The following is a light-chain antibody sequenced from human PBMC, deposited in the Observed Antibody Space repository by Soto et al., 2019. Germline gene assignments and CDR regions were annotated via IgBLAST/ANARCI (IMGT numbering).Light chain of an antibody. V-gene: IGKV3-20*01. J-gene: IGKJ5*01. CDR2: GAS. CDR1: QSVSSDY. CDR3: QQYGSSAPIT. Sequence: EIELTQSPGTLSLSPGDRATLSCRASQSVSSDYLAWYQHKPGQAPRLLIYGASSRATGIPDRFSGSGSGTDFTLTISRLEPEDFAMYFCQQYGSSAPITFGQGTRLEI.